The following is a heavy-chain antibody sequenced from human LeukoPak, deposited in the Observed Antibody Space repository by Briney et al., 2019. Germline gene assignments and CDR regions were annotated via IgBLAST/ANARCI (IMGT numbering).Heavy chain of an antibody. CDR1: GFTFSTYG. V-gene: IGHV3-30*03. CDR3: AVIGGYCSSTSCYAVDY. Sequence: GGSLRLSCAASGFTFSTYGIHWVRQAPGKGLEWVGLLSSGRINKHYADSVKGRFIISRDNSMNTLYLQMNSLGVEDTAVYYCAVIGGYCSSTSCYAVDYWGQGTLVTVSS. CDR2: LSSGRINK. D-gene: IGHD2-2*01. J-gene: IGHJ4*02.